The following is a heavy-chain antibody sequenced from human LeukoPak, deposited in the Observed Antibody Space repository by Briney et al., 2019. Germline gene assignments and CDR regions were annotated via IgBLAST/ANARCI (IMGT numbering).Heavy chain of an antibody. V-gene: IGHV3-30*18. J-gene: IGHJ4*02. D-gene: IGHD6-19*01. CDR2: ISYDGSNK. Sequence: GGSLRLSCAASGFTFSSYGMHWVRQAPGKGLEWVAVISYDGSNKYYADSVKGRFTISRDNSKNTLYLQMNSLRAEDTAVYYCAKVVMEEYSSGWYGYYWGQGTLVTVSS. CDR3: AKVVMEEYSSGWYGYY. CDR1: GFTFSSYG.